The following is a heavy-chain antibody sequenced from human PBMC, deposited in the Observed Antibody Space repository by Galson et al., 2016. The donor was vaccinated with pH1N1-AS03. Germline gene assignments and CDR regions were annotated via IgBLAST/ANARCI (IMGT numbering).Heavy chain of an antibody. V-gene: IGHV1-46*01. Sequence: SVKVSCKASGYTFSTYSLHWVRQAPGQGLEWMGKIDPSGGSTTYAQKFQGRVTMTRDTSTSTVYMDLSSLKSEDTAVYYCARDRYRDSSRDFYESVYWGQGTLVTVSS. CDR3: ARDRYRDSSRDFYESVY. J-gene: IGHJ4*02. CDR1: GYTFSTYS. D-gene: IGHD2/OR15-2a*01. CDR2: IDPSGGST.